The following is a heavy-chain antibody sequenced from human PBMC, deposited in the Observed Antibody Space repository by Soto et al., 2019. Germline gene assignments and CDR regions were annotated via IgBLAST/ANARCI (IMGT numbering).Heavy chain of an antibody. CDR3: ARRYGGNLDY. Sequence: SETLSLTCAVSGGSISSSNCWSWVRQPPGKGLEWIGEIYHSGSTNFNPSLKSRVTISVDTSKNQFSLKLSSVTAADTAVYYCARRYGGNLDYWGQGTLVTVSS. CDR2: IYHSGST. J-gene: IGHJ4*02. D-gene: IGHD1-26*01. V-gene: IGHV4-4*02. CDR1: GGSISSSNC.